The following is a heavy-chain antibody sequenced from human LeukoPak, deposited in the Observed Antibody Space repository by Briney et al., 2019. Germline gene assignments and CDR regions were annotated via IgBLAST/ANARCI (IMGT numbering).Heavy chain of an antibody. J-gene: IGHJ6*04. D-gene: IGHD6-13*01. Sequence: PGGSLRLSCTASGFTFGDYAMSWVRQAPGKGLEWVGFIRSKAYGGTTEYAASVKGRFTISRDDSKSIAYLQMNSLKTEDTAVYYCTREMVAAAGSWSDYYHYGMDVWGKGTTVTVSS. CDR1: GFTFGDYA. CDR2: IRSKAYGGTT. CDR3: TREMVAAAGSWSDYYHYGMDV. V-gene: IGHV3-49*04.